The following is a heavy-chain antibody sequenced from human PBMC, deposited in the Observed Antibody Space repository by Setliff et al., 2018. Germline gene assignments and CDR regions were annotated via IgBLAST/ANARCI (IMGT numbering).Heavy chain of an antibody. D-gene: IGHD2-2*01. CDR2: ISAYNGNT. V-gene: IGHV1-18*01. Sequence: ASVKVSCKASGYSFSDYGISWVRQAPGQGLEWMGWISAYNGNTKYAQKLQGRVTMTTDTPTSTAYMELRSLTSDDTAVYYCARGPPDFVVVPAAAKFDYWGQGTPVTVSS. CDR3: ARGPPDFVVVPAAAKFDY. J-gene: IGHJ4*02. CDR1: GYSFSDYG.